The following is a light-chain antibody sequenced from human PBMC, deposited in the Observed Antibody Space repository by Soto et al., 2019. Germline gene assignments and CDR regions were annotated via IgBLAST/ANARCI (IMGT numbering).Light chain of an antibody. CDR3: QQYYSPPYT. J-gene: IGKJ2*01. V-gene: IGKV4-1*01. CDR1: QSVLYSSKNKNY. CDR2: WAS. Sequence: DIVMTQSPDSLAVSLGERATINCKSSQSVLYSSKNKNYLAWHQQKPGQPPKVLIYWASTRESGVPDRFSGSGSATEFTLTISSLQAEDVAVYYCQQYYSPPYTFGQGTKLEIK.